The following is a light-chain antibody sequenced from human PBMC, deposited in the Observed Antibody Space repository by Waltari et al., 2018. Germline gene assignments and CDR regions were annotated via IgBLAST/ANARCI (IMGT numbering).Light chain of an antibody. J-gene: IGKJ2*02. Sequence: DIQMTQSPSSLSASVGDRVTITCRASQSISIYLNWYQQKPGKAPKLLIYAASSLQTGVTSRFGGSGSGTDFSLTISNLQPDDFATYFCQQSHTTPCTFGPGTKLEIK. CDR3: QQSHTTPCT. CDR2: AAS. V-gene: IGKV1-39*01. CDR1: QSISIY.